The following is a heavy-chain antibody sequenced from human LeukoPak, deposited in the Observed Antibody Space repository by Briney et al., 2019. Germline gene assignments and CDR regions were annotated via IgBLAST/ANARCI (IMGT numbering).Heavy chain of an antibody. CDR3: ARGTYYYDSSGYYDAFDI. J-gene: IGHJ3*02. V-gene: IGHV3-21*01. D-gene: IGHD3-22*01. CDR2: ISSSSSYI. CDR1: GFSFTFYS. Sequence: GGSLRLPCAASGFSFTFYSMNWVRQAPGKGLEWVSSISSSSSYIYYADSVKGRFTISRDNAKNSLYLQMNSLRAEDTAVYYCARGTYYYDSSGYYDAFDIWGQGTMVTVSS.